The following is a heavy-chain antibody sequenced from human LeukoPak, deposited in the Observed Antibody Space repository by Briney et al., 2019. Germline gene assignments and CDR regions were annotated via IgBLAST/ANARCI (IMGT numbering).Heavy chain of an antibody. D-gene: IGHD1-26*01. CDR2: MSPNSDNT. Sequence: ASVKVSCKASGYTFTSYDINWVRQATGQGLEWVGWMSPNSDNTGYAQKLQGRVTMTTDTSTSTAYMELRSLRSDDTAVYYCARDSDWFDPWGQGTLVTVSS. J-gene: IGHJ5*02. V-gene: IGHV1-8*01. CDR3: ARDSDWFDP. CDR1: GYTFTSYD.